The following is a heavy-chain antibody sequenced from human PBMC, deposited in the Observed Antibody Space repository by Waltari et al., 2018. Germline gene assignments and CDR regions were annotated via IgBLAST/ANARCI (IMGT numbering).Heavy chain of an antibody. D-gene: IGHD6-13*01. Sequence: EVQLVESGGGLVKPGGSLRLSCAASGFTFSSYSMNWVRQAPGKGLEWVSSISSSSSYIYYADSVKGRFTISRDNAKNSLYLQMNSLRAEDTAVYYCAREAPGAAADFDIWGQGTMVTVSS. J-gene: IGHJ3*02. CDR2: ISSSSSYI. V-gene: IGHV3-21*01. CDR3: AREAPGAAADFDI. CDR1: GFTFSSYS.